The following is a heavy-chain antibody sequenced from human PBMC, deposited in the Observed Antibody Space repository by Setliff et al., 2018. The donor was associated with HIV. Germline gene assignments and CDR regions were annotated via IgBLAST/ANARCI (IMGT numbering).Heavy chain of an antibody. CDR1: GYNFTNYG. Sequence: ASVKVSCKASGYNFTNYGIGWVRQAPGQGLEYLGWIGTYSGNTGYAQKFQGRATMTRNTSISTVYMELSRLRSDDTAVYYCARGYGAAGGGYWGQGTQVTVSS. V-gene: IGHV1-8*02. CDR3: ARGYGAAGGGY. CDR2: IGTYSGNT. D-gene: IGHD6-25*01. J-gene: IGHJ4*02.